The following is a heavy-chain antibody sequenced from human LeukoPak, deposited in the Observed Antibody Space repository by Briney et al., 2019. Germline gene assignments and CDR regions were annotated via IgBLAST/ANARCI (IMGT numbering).Heavy chain of an antibody. Sequence: RPGGSLRLSCAASGFTFSSYWMHWVRQAPGKGLEWVAGINWNGGSTGYADSVKGQFTISRDNAKNSLYLQMNSLSADDTALYFCTRGWRPPDIWGQGTMVTVSS. J-gene: IGHJ3*02. CDR1: GFTFSSYW. CDR2: INWNGGST. CDR3: TRGWRPPDI. V-gene: IGHV3-20*04.